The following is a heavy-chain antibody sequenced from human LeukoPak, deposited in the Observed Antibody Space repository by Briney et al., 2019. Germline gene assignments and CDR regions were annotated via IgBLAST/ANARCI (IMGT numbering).Heavy chain of an antibody. CDR1: GFTFSSYD. CDR2: ISGSGGST. Sequence: GGSLRLSCTASGFTFSSYDMSWVRQAPGKGLEWVSAISGSGGSTYYADSVKGRFTISRDNSKNTLYLQMNSLRAEDTAVYYCAKVGSGWLLNWFDPWGQGTLVTVSS. V-gene: IGHV3-23*01. D-gene: IGHD6-19*01. J-gene: IGHJ5*02. CDR3: AKVGSGWLLNWFDP.